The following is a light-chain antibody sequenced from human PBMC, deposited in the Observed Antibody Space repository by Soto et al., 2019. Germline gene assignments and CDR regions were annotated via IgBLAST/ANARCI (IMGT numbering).Light chain of an antibody. CDR2: AAS. V-gene: IGKV1-39*01. CDR1: QSIVTY. J-gene: IGKJ1*01. CDR3: QQSYSTPPWT. Sequence: DIQMTQSPSSLSASVGDRVTITCRSSQSIVTYLNWYLQKPGKAPKLLIYAASNLQSGVPSRFSGSGSGTDFTLTISSLQPEDFATYFCQQSYSTPPWTFCQGTKVDTK.